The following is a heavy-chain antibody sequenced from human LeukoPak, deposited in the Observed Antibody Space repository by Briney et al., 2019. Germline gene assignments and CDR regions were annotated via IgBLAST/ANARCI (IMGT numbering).Heavy chain of an antibody. CDR3: ARDGEGYWFDP. CDR2: IYTSGST. Sequence: PSETLSLTCAASGGTISSYYWSWIRQPAGKGLEWIGRIYTSGSTNYNPSLKGRVTMSVDTSKNQFSLKLSSVTAADTAVYYCARDGEGYWFDPWGQGALVTVSS. CDR1: GGTISSYY. J-gene: IGHJ5*02. V-gene: IGHV4-4*07.